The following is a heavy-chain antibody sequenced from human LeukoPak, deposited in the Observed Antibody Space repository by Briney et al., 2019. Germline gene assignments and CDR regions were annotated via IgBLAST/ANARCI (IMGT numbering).Heavy chain of an antibody. J-gene: IGHJ4*02. CDR1: GVPISTDD. Sequence: SETLSLTCTVSGVPISTDDWSWVRQPPGKRLEWIGYIHYSGSTSYNPSLESRVTISLDTSKNQFYLKLTSVTSADTAVYYCARDAGATAYWGQGALVTVSS. D-gene: IGHD4/OR15-4a*01. CDR2: IHYSGST. CDR3: ARDAGATAY. V-gene: IGHV4-59*01.